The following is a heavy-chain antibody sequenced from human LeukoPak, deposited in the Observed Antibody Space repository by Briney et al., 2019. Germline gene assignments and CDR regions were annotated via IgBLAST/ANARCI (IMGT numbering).Heavy chain of an antibody. J-gene: IGHJ4*02. CDR1: GGSFSGYY. CDR3: SRGGIIGWYFILRGWNY. CDR2: INHSGST. V-gene: IGHV4-34*01. Sequence: PSETLSLTCAVYGGSFSGYYWSWIRLPPGTGQEWLGEINHSGSTNYNPSLNRRVTISVDTSKNQFYVKLTSVTAAATALDLCSRGGIIGWYFILRGWNYWGQGTLVTVPS. D-gene: IGHD6-19*01.